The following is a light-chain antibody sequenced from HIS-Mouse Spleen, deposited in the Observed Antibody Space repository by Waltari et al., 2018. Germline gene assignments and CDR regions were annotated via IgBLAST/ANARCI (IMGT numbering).Light chain of an antibody. CDR2: RNN. Sequence: GQRVTISCSGSSSNIGSNYVYWYQQRPGTAPKLLIDRNNQRPSGVPARSSGSKSGTSASLASSGLRSEDEADYYCAAWDDSLSGPVFGGGTKLTVL. CDR1: SSNIGSNY. J-gene: IGLJ3*02. CDR3: AAWDDSLSGPV. V-gene: IGLV1-47*01.